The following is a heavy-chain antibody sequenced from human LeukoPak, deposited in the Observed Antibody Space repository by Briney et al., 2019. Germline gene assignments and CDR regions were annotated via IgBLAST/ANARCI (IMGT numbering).Heavy chain of an antibody. V-gene: IGHV1-18*01. Sequence: ASVKVSCKAPGYTFTSYGISWVRQAPGQGLEWMGWISAYNGNTDYAQKLQGKVTMTTDTSTSTAYMELRSLRSDDTAVYYCARDPIAAAGKGGFDYWGQGTLVTVSS. CDR1: GYTFTSYG. CDR2: ISAYNGNT. CDR3: ARDPIAAAGKGGFDY. J-gene: IGHJ4*02. D-gene: IGHD6-13*01.